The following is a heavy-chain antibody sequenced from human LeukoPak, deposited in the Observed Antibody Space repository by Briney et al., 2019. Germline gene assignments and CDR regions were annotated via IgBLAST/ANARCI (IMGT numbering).Heavy chain of an antibody. D-gene: IGHD3-9*01. CDR1: GFTFSSYG. V-gene: IGHV3-30*18. Sequence: GGSLRLSCAASGFTFSSYGMHRVRQAPGKGLEWVAVISYDGSNKYYADSVKGRFTISRDNSKNTLYLQMNSLRDEDTAVYYCAKDRWNYDIPGHYYYYGMDGWGQGTTVTVSS. CDR3: AKDRWNYDIPGHYYYYGMDG. J-gene: IGHJ6*02. CDR2: ISYDGSNK.